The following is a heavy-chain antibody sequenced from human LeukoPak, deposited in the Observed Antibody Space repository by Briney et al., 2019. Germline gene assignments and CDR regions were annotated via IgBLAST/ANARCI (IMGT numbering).Heavy chain of an antibody. CDR1: GFIFSTYA. D-gene: IGHD1-26*01. J-gene: IGHJ4*02. V-gene: IGHV3-30*04. CDR3: ARFGYSGSY. CDR2: ISYDGSKI. Sequence: PGGSLRLSCAASGFIFSTYAMQWVRQAPGKGLEWLAVISYDGSKIYYADSVKGRFTISRDNFEKTLDLQINSLTVEDTAVYYCARFGYSGSYWGQGTLVTVSS.